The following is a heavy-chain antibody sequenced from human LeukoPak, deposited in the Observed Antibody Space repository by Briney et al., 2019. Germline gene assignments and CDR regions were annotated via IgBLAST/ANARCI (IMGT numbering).Heavy chain of an antibody. V-gene: IGHV1-18*01. CDR1: GYTFTSYG. CDR2: ISAYNGNT. D-gene: IGHD3-10*01. J-gene: IGHJ5*02. Sequence: AASVKVSCKASGYTFTSYGISWVRQAPGQGLGWMGWISAYNGNTNYAQKLQGRVTMTTDTSTSTAYMELRSLRSDDTAVYYCARADQYYYGSGSYWSGFDPWGQGTLVTVSS. CDR3: ARADQYYYGSGSYWSGFDP.